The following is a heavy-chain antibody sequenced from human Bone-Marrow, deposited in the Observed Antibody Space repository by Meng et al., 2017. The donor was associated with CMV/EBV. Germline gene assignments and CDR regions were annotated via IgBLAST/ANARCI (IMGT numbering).Heavy chain of an antibody. D-gene: IGHD3-22*01. V-gene: IGHV3-23*01. CDR3: AKAPILDRNFDY. CDR1: GFTFSSYS. Sequence: GGSLRLSCAASGFTFSSYSMNWVRQAPGKGLEWVSAISGSGGSTYYADSVKGRFTISRDNSKNTLYLQMNSLRAEDTAVYYCAKAPILDRNFDYWGQGTLVTFSS. CDR2: ISGSGGST. J-gene: IGHJ4*02.